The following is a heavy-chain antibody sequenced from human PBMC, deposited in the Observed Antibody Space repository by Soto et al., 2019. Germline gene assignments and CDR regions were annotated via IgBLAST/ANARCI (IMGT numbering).Heavy chain of an antibody. CDR1: GFTVSSNY. D-gene: IGHD3-3*01. CDR2: IYSGGST. V-gene: IGHV3-66*01. J-gene: IGHJ4*02. CDR3: ARSYDFWSGYYLDY. Sequence: EVQLVESGGSLVQPGGSLRLSCAASGFTVSSNYMSWVRQAPGKGLEWVSVIYSGGSTYYADSVKGRFTISRDNSKNTLYLQMNSLRAEDTAVYYCARSYDFWSGYYLDYWGQGTLVTVSS.